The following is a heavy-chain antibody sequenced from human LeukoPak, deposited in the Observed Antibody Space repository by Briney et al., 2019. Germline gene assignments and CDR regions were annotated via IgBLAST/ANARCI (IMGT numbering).Heavy chain of an antibody. D-gene: IGHD3-10*01. CDR2: ISSSSSTI. CDR1: GFTFSSYS. CDR3: ACLYGSGSYYNMGYYYYGMDV. J-gene: IGHJ6*02. V-gene: IGHV3-48*01. Sequence: GGSLRLSCAASGFTFSSYSMNWVRQDLGKGLERVSYISSSSSTIYYADSVKGRFTISRDNAKNSLYLQMNSLRAEDTAVYYCACLYGSGSYYNMGYYYYGMDVWGQGTTVTVSS.